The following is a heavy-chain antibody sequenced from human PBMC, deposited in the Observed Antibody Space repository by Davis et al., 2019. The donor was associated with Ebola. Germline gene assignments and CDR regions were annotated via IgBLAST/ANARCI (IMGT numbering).Heavy chain of an antibody. CDR2: ISAYNGNK. D-gene: IGHD2-2*02. J-gene: IGHJ4*02. V-gene: IGHV1-18*01. CDR3: ARDGSVAAIELDY. Sequence: ASVKVSCKASGYTFTSYGISWVRQAPGQGLEWMGWISAYNGNKNYAQRFQDRVTMTTDTSTNTAYMEVRSLRSDDTAVYYCARDGSVAAIELDYWGQGTLVTVSS. CDR1: GYTFTSYG.